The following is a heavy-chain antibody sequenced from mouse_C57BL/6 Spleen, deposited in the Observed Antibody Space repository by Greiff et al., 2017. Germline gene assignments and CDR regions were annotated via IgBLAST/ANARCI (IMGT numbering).Heavy chain of an antibody. CDR1: GFTFSDYG. Sequence: EVKVVESGGGLVKPGGSLKLSCAASGFTFSDYGMHWVRQAPEKGLEWVAYISSGSSTIYYADTVKGRFTISRDNAKNTLFLQMTSLRSEDTAMYYCARDYYGSSWYYAMDYWGQGTSVTVSS. V-gene: IGHV5-17*01. J-gene: IGHJ4*01. D-gene: IGHD1-1*01. CDR3: ARDYYGSSWYYAMDY. CDR2: ISSGSSTI.